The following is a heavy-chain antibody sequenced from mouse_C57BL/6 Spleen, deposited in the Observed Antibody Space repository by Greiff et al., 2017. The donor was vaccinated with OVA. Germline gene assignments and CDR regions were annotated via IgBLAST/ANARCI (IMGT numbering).Heavy chain of an antibody. V-gene: IGHV5-17*01. J-gene: IGHJ3*01. CDR2: ISSGSSTI. CDR1: GFTFSDYG. Sequence: EVKLVESGGGLVKPGGSLKLSCAASGFTFSDYGMHWVRQAPEKGLEWVAYISSGSSTIYYADTVTGRFTISSDNAKNTLFLQMTSLSSENTAMYYCAREKELGTWFAYWGQGTLVTVSA. D-gene: IGHD4-1*01. CDR3: AREKELGTWFAY.